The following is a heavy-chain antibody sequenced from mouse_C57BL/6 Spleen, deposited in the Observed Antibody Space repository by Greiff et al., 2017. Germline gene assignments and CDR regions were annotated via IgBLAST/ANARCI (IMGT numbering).Heavy chain of an antibody. CDR3: ARGTTGDY. J-gene: IGHJ2*01. D-gene: IGHD1-1*01. V-gene: IGHV1-54*01. CDR1: GYAFTNYL. CDR2: INPGSGGT. Sequence: VQLQQSGAELVRPGTSVKVSCKASGYAFTNYLLEWVKQRPGQGLEWIGVINPGSGGTNYNEKFKGKATLTADKSSSTAYMQLSSLTSEDSAVYFCARGTTGDYWGQGTTLTVSS.